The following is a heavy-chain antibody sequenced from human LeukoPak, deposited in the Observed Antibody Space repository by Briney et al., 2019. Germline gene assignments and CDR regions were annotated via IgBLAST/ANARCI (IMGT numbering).Heavy chain of an antibody. Sequence: PSETLSLTCTVSGGSISSSSYYWGWIRQPPEKGLEWIGSIYYSGSTYYNPSLKSRVTISVDTSKNQFSLKLSSVTAADTAVYYCARLEAAAGPYYYFYGMDVWGQGTTVTVSS. CDR1: GGSISSSSYY. J-gene: IGHJ6*02. CDR3: ARLEAAAGPYYYFYGMDV. D-gene: IGHD6-13*01. V-gene: IGHV4-39*07. CDR2: IYYSGST.